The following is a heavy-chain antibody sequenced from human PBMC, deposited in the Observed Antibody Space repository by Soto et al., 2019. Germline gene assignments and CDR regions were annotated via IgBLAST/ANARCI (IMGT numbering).Heavy chain of an antibody. CDR1: GFTFDDYT. D-gene: IGHD3-22*01. J-gene: IGHJ3*02. V-gene: IGHV3-43*01. CDR3: AKAYEINYYDSSGYYDAFDI. CDR2: ISWDGGST. Sequence: GGSLRLSCAASGFTFDDYTMHWVRQAPGKGLEWVSLISWDGGSTYYADSVKGRFTISRDNSKNSLYLQMNSLRTEDTALYYCAKAYEINYYDSSGYYDAFDIWGQGTMVTGSS.